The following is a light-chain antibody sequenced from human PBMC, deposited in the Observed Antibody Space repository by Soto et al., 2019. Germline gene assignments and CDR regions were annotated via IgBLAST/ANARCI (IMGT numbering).Light chain of an antibody. CDR3: CSFAGSSSS. Sequence: QSALTQPASVSGSPGQSITISFTGTSSDVGSYNLVSWYQQHPGKAPKLMIYEVSKRPSGVSNRFSGSKSGNTASLTISGLQAEDEADYYCCSFAGSSSSFGGGTKLTV. CDR2: EVS. J-gene: IGLJ3*02. CDR1: SSDVGSYNL. V-gene: IGLV2-23*02.